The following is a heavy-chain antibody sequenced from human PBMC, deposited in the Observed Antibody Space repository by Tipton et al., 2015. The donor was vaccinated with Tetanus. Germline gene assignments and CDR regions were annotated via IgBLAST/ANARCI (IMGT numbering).Heavy chain of an antibody. J-gene: IGHJ4*02. CDR2: VYYDGSA. V-gene: IGHV4-39*01. Sequence: TLSLTCTVSGDSISSSEYYWGWIRQPPGEGLEWIASVYYDGSAYTNPSLKSRIAISIDTSKNQFSLKLSSVTAADTAVYYCARNTVAGTVTFDYWGQGTLVTVSS. CDR3: ARNTVAGTVTFDY. D-gene: IGHD6-19*01. CDR1: GDSISSSEYY.